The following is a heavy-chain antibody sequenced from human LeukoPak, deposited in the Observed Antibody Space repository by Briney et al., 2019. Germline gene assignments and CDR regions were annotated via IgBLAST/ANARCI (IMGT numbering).Heavy chain of an antibody. D-gene: IGHD3-22*01. CDR2: IRSKANGGTT. CDR1: GFTFGDYG. V-gene: IGHV3-49*04. J-gene: IGHJ4*02. CDR3: TSRGDSSGYYDY. Sequence: GGSLRLSCTASGFTFGDYGLTWVRQAPGKGLEWVGLIRSKANGGTTENAASVKGRFSISRDDSKSIVYLQMNSLKTEDTAVYYCTSRGDSSGYYDYWGQGTLVTVSS.